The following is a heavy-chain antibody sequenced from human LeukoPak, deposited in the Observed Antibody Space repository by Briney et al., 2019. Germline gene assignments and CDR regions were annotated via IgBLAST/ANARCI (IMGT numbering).Heavy chain of an antibody. Sequence: SETLSLTCTVSGGSISSYYWSWIRQPPGKGLEWIGYIYYSGSTNYNPSLKSRVTISVDTSKNQFSLKLSSVTAADTAVYYCAREGPGSSGYYYYFDYWGQGTLVTASS. CDR1: GGSISSYY. J-gene: IGHJ4*02. CDR2: IYYSGST. D-gene: IGHD3-22*01. CDR3: AREGPGSSGYYYYFDY. V-gene: IGHV4-59*01.